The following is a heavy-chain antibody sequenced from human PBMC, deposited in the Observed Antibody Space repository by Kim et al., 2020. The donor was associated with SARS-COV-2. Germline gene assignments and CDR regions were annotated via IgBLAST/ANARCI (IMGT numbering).Heavy chain of an antibody. V-gene: IGHV1-69*13. D-gene: IGHD3-22*01. CDR2: IIPIFGTA. Sequence: SVKVSCKASGGTFSSYAISWVRQAPGQGLEWMGGIIPIFGTANYAQKFQGRVTITADESTSTAYMELSSLRSEDTAVYYCARDQRSSGYNFDYWGQGTLVTVSS. CDR1: GGTFSSYA. J-gene: IGHJ4*02. CDR3: ARDQRSSGYNFDY.